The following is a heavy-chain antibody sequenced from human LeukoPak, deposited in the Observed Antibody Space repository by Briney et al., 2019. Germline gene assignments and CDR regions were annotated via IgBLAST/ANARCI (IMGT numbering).Heavy chain of an antibody. J-gene: IGHJ4*02. Sequence: GXXLXLSCAASGFTFSSYWMSWVRQAPGKGLEGVANKKQDGSEKYYVDSVKGRFTISRDNAKNSLYLQMNSLRAEDTAVFYCARVGTTVTKEDYFDYWGQGTLFTVSS. D-gene: IGHD4-17*01. CDR3: ARVGTTVTKEDYFDY. CDR1: GFTFSSYW. V-gene: IGHV3-7*01. CDR2: KKQDGSEK.